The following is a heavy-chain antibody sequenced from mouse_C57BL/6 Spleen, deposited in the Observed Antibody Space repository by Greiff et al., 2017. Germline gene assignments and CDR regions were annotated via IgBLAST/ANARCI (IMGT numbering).Heavy chain of an antibody. CDR3: AGDYDGFAY. CDR2: INPSSGYT. J-gene: IGHJ3*01. Sequence: QVQLKQSGAELATPGASVKLSCKASGYTFTSYWMHWVKQRPGQGLEWIGYINPSSGYTTYNQKFKDKATLTADKSSSTAYMQLSSLTYDDSAVYYCAGDYDGFAYWGQGTLVTVSA. CDR1: GYTFTSYW. V-gene: IGHV1-7*01. D-gene: IGHD2-4*01.